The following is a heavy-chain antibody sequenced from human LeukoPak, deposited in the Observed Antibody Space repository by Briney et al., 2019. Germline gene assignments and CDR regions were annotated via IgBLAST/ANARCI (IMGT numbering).Heavy chain of an antibody. J-gene: IGHJ6*04. CDR3: ANTYSNYASGDIVDV. CDR2: ISGSGGST. D-gene: IGHD4-11*01. V-gene: IGHV3-23*01. CDR1: GFTFSSYA. Sequence: PGGSLRLSCAASGFTFSSYAMSWVRQAPGKGLEWVSAISGSGGSTYYADSVKGRFTISRDNSKNTLYLQMNSLRAEDTAVYYCANTYSNYASGDIVDVWGKGTTVTVSS.